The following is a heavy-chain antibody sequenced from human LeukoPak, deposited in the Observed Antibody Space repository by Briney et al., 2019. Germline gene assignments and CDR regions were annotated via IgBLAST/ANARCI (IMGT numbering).Heavy chain of an antibody. CDR2: ISSSSSTI. V-gene: IGHV3-48*04. D-gene: IGHD3-3*01. J-gene: IGHJ4*01. Sequence: GGSLRLSCAASGFTFNSYSMNWVRQAPGKGLEWVSYISSSSSTIYYADSVKGRFTISRDNAKNSLYLQMNSLRAEDTAVYYCARAPFYDFWSEFDYWGQGTLVTVSS. CDR1: GFTFNSYS. CDR3: ARAPFYDFWSEFDY.